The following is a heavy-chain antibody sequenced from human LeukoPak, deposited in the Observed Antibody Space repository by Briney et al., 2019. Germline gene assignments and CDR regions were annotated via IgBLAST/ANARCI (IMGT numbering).Heavy chain of an antibody. V-gene: IGHV4-34*01. Sequence: SETLSLTCAVYGGSFSDYYWSWIRQPPGKGLERIGEINHSGSTNYNPSLKSRVTISENTSKNQFSLKLSSVTAADTAVYYCARERYSSGWHFDYWGQRTLATVSS. CDR1: GGSFSDYY. CDR3: ARERYSSGWHFDY. J-gene: IGHJ4*02. CDR2: INHSGST. D-gene: IGHD6-19*01.